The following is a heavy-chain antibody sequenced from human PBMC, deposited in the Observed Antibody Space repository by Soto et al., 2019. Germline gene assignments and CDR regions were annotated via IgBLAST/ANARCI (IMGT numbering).Heavy chain of an antibody. CDR3: ARQDRDPSIAAAGTGAFDI. D-gene: IGHD6-13*01. CDR2: IYYSGNT. CDR1: CGSIISSSYY. V-gene: IGHV4-39*01. J-gene: IGHJ3*02. Sequence: SETLSLTCTFSCGSIISSSYYWVWHRQRPGLGREWIGSIYYSGNTYYNPSLKSRVTISVDTSKNQYSLKLRSATAADTAVYYCARQDRDPSIAAAGTGAFDIWGQGTMVSVSS.